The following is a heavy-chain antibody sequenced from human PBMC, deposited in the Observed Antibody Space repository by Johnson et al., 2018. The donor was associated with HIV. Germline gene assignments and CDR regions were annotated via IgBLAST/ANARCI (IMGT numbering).Heavy chain of an antibody. J-gene: IGHJ3*02. CDR3: ARDRGNYDDAFDI. CDR2: IYSGGST. CDR1: GFTVSSNY. D-gene: IGHD1-7*01. Sequence: QLVESGGGLVQPGGSLRLSCAASGFTVSSNYMSWVRQTPGKGLEWVSVIYSGGSTYYADSVKGRFTISRDNSKNTLYLQMNSLRAEDTAVYYCARDRGNYDDAFDIWGQVTMVTVSS. V-gene: IGHV3-66*02.